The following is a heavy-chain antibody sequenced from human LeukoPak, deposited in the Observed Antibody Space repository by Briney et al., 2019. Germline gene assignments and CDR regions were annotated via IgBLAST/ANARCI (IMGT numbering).Heavy chain of an antibody. V-gene: IGHV4-59*01. Sequence: SATLSLTCTVSRDSISGFYWSWIRQPPGKGLEWIGYIYYSGSTNYNPSLKSRVTISVDTSKNQFSLKLNSVSAADTAVYYCARGVVAAPQTVDYWGQGTLVTVSS. D-gene: IGHD2-15*01. CDR1: RDSISGFY. CDR3: ARGVVAAPQTVDY. J-gene: IGHJ4*02. CDR2: IYYSGST.